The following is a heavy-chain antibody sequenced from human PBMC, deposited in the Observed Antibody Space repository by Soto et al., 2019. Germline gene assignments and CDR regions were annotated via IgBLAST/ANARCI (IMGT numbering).Heavy chain of an antibody. Sequence: WASVKVSCKASGYMFISYGINWVRQAPGQGLEWMGWISGYNGNTKYAQNLQGRVTMTTDTSTSTAYMEMRSLRSDDTAVYYCVRDLDGSGSYYTDYWGPGTLVTVSS. CDR2: ISGYNGNT. J-gene: IGHJ4*02. CDR1: GYMFISYG. D-gene: IGHD3-10*01. V-gene: IGHV1-18*01. CDR3: VRDLDGSGSYYTDY.